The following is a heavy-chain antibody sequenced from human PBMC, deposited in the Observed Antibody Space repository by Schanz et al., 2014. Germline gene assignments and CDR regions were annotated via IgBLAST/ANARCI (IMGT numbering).Heavy chain of an antibody. Sequence: EVQLVESGGGLVQPGRSLRLSCAASGFTFDNYAMHWVRQAPGKGLEWVSSISWNSGSVAYADSVKGRFTISRDDAKNSLYLQMNSLRAEDTALYYCARSTSMYFLQWGQGTLVTVSS. V-gene: IGHV3-9*01. CDR1: GFTFDNYA. CDR3: ARSTSMYFLQ. J-gene: IGHJ1*01. D-gene: IGHD2-2*01. CDR2: ISWNSGSV.